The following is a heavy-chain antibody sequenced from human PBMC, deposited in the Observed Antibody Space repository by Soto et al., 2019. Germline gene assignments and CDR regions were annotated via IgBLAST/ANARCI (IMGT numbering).Heavy chain of an antibody. CDR3: ATVGAGYGSGREDWFDP. J-gene: IGHJ5*02. D-gene: IGHD3-10*01. Sequence: PSETLSLTCAVSSGSISSSNWWSWVRQPPGKGLEWIGEIYHSGSTNYNPSLKSRVTISVDKSKDQFSLKLSSVTAADTAVYYCATVGAGYGSGREDWFDPWGQGTLVTVSS. CDR1: SGSISSSNW. CDR2: IYHSGST. V-gene: IGHV4-4*02.